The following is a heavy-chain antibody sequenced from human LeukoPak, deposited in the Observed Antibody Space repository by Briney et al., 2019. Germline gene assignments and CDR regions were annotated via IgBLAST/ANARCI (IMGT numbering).Heavy chain of an antibody. J-gene: IGHJ4*02. V-gene: IGHV3-30*19. CDR1: GFTFSTCE. Sequence: GGSLRLSCAASGFTFSTCEMNWVRQAPGKGLEWVAALSHDGGTKYYADSVKGRFTSSRDNSKNTLYLQMNSLRAEDTAVYYCARDSHTHYFDSWGQGTLVTVSS. CDR3: ARDSHTHYFDS. D-gene: IGHD2-15*01. CDR2: LSHDGGTK.